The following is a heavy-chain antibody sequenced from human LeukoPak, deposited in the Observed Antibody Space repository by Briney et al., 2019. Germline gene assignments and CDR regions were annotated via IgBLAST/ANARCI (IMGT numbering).Heavy chain of an antibody. CDR1: GGSISSYY. CDR3: ARDSGGNFDY. Sequence: SETLSLTCTVSGGSISSYYWNWIRQPPGKGLEWIGYIFYSGGTNYNPSLKSRVTISVDTSKNQVSLKLNSVTAADTAVYFCARDSGGNFDYWGQGTLVTVSS. CDR2: IFYSGGT. D-gene: IGHD3-10*01. J-gene: IGHJ4*02. V-gene: IGHV4-59*01.